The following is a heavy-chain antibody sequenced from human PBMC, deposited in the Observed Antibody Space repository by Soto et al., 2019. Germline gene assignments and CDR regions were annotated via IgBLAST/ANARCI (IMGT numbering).Heavy chain of an antibody. J-gene: IGHJ4*02. D-gene: IGHD6-19*01. CDR2: ISANGGTT. V-gene: IGHV3-64*04. Sequence: GGSLRLSCSASGFIFSSYTIYWVRQAPEKGLEYVSAISANGGTTYYADSVKGRFTISRDNSKNTLYLQMNSLRAEDTAVYYCAKDSHRYSSGWYGRFDYWGQGTLVTVSS. CDR3: AKDSHRYSSGWYGRFDY. CDR1: GFIFSSYT.